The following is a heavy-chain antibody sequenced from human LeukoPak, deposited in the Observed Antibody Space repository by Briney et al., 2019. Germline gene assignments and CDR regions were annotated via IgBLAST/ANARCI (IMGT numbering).Heavy chain of an antibody. CDR3: ALSGSGRDRDAFDI. CDR1: GYTFTSYA. J-gene: IGHJ3*02. D-gene: IGHD3-10*01. Sequence: ASVKVSCKASGYTFTSYAMHWVRQAPGQRLEWMGWINACNGNTKYSQELQGRVTITRATSASTAYMELSSLRSEHMAVYYCALSGSGRDRDAFDIWGQGTMVTVSS. CDR2: INACNGNT. V-gene: IGHV1-3*03.